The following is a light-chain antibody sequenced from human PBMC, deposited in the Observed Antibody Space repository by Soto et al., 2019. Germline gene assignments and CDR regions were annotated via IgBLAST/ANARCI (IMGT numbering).Light chain of an antibody. J-gene: IGKJ2*02. CDR3: QQTYTTSCT. CDR2: AAA. CDR1: QSISSY. V-gene: IGKV1-39*01. Sequence: DIQMTQSPSSLSASVGDRVTITCLASQSISSYLNWYQQKPGKAPKLLIYAAATLQSGVPSRFSGSGSTTDFTLTISSLQPEDFATYYCQQTYTTSCTFGQGTKLEIK.